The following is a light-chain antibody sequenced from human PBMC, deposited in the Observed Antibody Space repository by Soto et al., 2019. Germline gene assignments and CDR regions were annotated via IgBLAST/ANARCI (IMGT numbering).Light chain of an antibody. CDR3: QKYNSAPRT. CDR1: QGISKY. V-gene: IGKV1-27*01. J-gene: IGKJ4*01. CDR2: AAS. Sequence: DVQMTQAPSSLSASVGDRVTITCRASQGISKYLAWYQQKPGKVPKLLIYAASILQSGVPSRFSGSGSGTDFTLTISSLQPEDVATYYCQKYNSAPRTFGGGTKLEIK.